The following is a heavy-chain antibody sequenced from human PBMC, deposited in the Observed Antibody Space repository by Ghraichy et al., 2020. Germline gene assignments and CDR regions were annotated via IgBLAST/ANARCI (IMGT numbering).Heavy chain of an antibody. CDR2: ISSSSSTI. V-gene: IGHV3-48*01. D-gene: IGHD6-6*01. J-gene: IGHJ4*02. CDR1: GFTFSSYS. CDR3: ARGSRVSSNDY. Sequence: GGSLRLSCAASGFTFSSYSMNWVRQAPGKGLEWVSYISSSSSTIYYADSVKGRFIISRDNAKNSLYLQMNSLRAEDTAVYYCARGSRVSSNDYWGQGTLVTVSS.